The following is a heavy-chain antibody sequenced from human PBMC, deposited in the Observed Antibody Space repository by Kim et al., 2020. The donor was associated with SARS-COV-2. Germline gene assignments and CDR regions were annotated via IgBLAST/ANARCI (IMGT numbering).Heavy chain of an antibody. D-gene: IGHD3-10*01. Sequence: GGSLRLSCAASGFTFSSYGMHWVRQAPGKGLEWVAVISYDGSNKYYADSVKGRFTISRDNSKNTLYLQMNSLRAEDTAVYYCAKDKTLGGITMVRGGALPAYGMDVWGQGTTVTVSS. CDR3: AKDKTLGGITMVRGGALPAYGMDV. J-gene: IGHJ6*02. V-gene: IGHV3-30*18. CDR1: GFTFSSYG. CDR2: ISYDGSNK.